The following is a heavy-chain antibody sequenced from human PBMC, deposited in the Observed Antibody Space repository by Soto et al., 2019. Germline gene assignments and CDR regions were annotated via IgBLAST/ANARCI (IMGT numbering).Heavy chain of an antibody. V-gene: IGHV3-53*01. D-gene: IGHD3-10*01. Sequence: EVQLVESGGGLIQPGGSLRLSCAVSGFTVSNNYMSWVRQAPGKGLEGVSVIYSGGYTAYGDSVKGRFTISRDNSKNTLYHQKKSLRPDDAAVFYGAARGGGGGYWGQGTLVTVSS. J-gene: IGHJ4*02. CDR2: IYSGGYT. CDR3: AARGGGGGY. CDR1: GFTVSNNY.